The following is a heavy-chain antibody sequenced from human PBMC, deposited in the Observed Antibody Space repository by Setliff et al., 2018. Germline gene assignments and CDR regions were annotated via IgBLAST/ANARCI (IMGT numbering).Heavy chain of an antibody. Sequence: GGSLRLSCAASGFFFRSYEMNWVRQTPGKGLEWVSYINSGGTKIYYADSVEGRFTISRDNGKKSLFLQMNSVRAEDTAVYYCARSINGYQQRYDFWGQGALVTVSS. D-gene: IGHD3-16*01. J-gene: IGHJ4*02. CDR2: INSGGTKI. CDR1: GFFFRSYE. CDR3: ARSINGYQQRYDF. V-gene: IGHV3-48*03.